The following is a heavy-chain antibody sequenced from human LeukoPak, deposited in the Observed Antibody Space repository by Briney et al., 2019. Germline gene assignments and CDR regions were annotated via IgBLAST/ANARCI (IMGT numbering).Heavy chain of an antibody. Sequence: PSETLSLTCAVSGGSISSGGYSWSWIRQPPGKGLEWIGYIYHSGSTYYNPSLKSRVTISVDRSKNQFSLKLSSVTAADTAVYYCARVGRAAAGIREGYYFDYWGQGTLVTVSS. CDR2: IYHSGST. V-gene: IGHV4-30-2*01. CDR3: ARVGRAAAGIREGYYFDY. CDR1: GGSISSGGYS. D-gene: IGHD6-13*01. J-gene: IGHJ4*02.